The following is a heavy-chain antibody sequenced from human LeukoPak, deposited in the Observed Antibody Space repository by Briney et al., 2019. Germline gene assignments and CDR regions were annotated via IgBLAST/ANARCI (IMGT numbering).Heavy chain of an antibody. CDR3: ARGPVVTPVDY. Sequence: GRSLRLSCAASGFTFSNYGMHWVRQAPGKGLEWVAVIWYDGSNKYCADSVKGRFTISRDNSKNTLYLQMNSLRAEDTAVYYCARGPVVTPVDYWGQGTLVTVSS. J-gene: IGHJ4*02. CDR2: IWYDGSNK. CDR1: GFTFSNYG. V-gene: IGHV3-33*01. D-gene: IGHD4-23*01.